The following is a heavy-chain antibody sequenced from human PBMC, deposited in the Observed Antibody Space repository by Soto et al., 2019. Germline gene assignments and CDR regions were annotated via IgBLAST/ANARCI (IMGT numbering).Heavy chain of an antibody. Sequence: ASVKVSCKASGYIFTRYGIHWVRQAPGQRLEWMGWINAANGDTKYSPKFQGRVTITRDTSASTAYMELSSLRSEDTAVYYCVRRPVSATGIDWFDPWGQGTLVTVSS. V-gene: IGHV1-3*01. CDR2: INAANGDT. J-gene: IGHJ5*02. CDR3: VRRPVSATGIDWFDP. CDR1: GYIFTRYG. D-gene: IGHD6-13*01.